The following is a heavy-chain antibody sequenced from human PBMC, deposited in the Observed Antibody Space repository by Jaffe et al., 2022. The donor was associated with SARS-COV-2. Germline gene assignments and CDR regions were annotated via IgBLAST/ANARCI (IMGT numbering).Heavy chain of an antibody. J-gene: IGHJ5*02. V-gene: IGHV3-23*01. D-gene: IGHD4-4*01. CDR2: ISGSGGST. Sequence: EVQLLESGGGLVQPGGSLRLSCAASGFTFSSYAMSWVRQAPGKGLEWVSAISGSGGSTYYADSVKGRFTISRDNSKNTLYLQMNSLRAEDTAVYYCAKVGAYSNYDVGNWFDPWGQGTLVTVSS. CDR3: AKVGAYSNYDVGNWFDP. CDR1: GFTFSSYA.